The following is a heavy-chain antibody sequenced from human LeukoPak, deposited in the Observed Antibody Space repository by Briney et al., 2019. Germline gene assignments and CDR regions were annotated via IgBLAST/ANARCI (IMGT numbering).Heavy chain of an antibody. CDR2: IYDSGST. J-gene: IGHJ3*02. Sequence: SETLSLTCTVSGGSIRSSYYYWGWIRQPPGKGLEWIGNIYDSGSTYYNPSLKSRVTISVDTSKNQFSLKLNSVTAADTAVYYCARVSSIITIGAFDIWGQGTMVTVSS. CDR3: ARVSSIITIGAFDI. CDR1: GGSIRSSYYY. V-gene: IGHV4-39*01. D-gene: IGHD3-3*01.